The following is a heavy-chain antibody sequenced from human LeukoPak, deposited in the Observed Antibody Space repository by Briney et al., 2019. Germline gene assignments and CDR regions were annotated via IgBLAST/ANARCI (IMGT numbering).Heavy chain of an antibody. CDR2: IKQDGSGK. Sequence: GGSLRLSCAASGFTFSSYCMSWVRQAPRKGLEWVANIKQDGSGKYYVDSVKGRFTISRDNAKNSLYLQMNSLRSDDTAVYYCARTSHYVDIAATIPYGIYYFDYWGQGTLVTVSS. J-gene: IGHJ4*02. CDR1: GFTFSSYC. D-gene: IGHD5-12*01. CDR3: ARTSHYVDIAATIPYGIYYFDY. V-gene: IGHV3-7*03.